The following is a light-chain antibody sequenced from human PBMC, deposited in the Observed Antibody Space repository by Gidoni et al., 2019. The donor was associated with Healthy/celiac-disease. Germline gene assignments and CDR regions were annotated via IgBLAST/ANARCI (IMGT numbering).Light chain of an antibody. Sequence: EIVLTQSPGTLSLSPGERASLSCRSRQSVSSSYLAWYQQKPGQAPRLLIYGASSRATGIPDRFSGSGSGTDFTLTISRLEAEDFAVYYCQQYGSSPPITFGGGTKVEIK. CDR1: QSVSSSY. V-gene: IGKV3-20*01. CDR3: QQYGSSPPIT. J-gene: IGKJ4*01. CDR2: GAS.